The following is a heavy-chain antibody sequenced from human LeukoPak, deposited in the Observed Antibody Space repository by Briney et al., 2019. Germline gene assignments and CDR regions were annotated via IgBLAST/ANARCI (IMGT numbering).Heavy chain of an antibody. CDR3: ARVFGYIGFPGWFDP. V-gene: IGHV4-39*07. J-gene: IGHJ5*02. CDR1: GGSISSSSYY. D-gene: IGHD6-13*01. CDR2: IYYSGST. Sequence: SETLSLTCTVSGGSISSSSYYWGWLRQPPGTGLEWVGSIYYSGSTNYNPSLKSRVTISVDTSKNQFSLKLNSVTAADTAVFYCARVFGYIGFPGWFDPWGQGTLVTVSS.